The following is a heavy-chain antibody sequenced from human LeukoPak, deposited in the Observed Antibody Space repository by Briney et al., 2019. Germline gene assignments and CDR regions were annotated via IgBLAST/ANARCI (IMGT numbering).Heavy chain of an antibody. CDR2: ISSSGSTI. J-gene: IGHJ4*02. V-gene: IGHV3-11*04. D-gene: IGHD3-10*01. CDR1: GFTFSDYY. Sequence: GGSLRLSCAASGFTFSDYYMSWIRQAPGKGLEWVSYISSSGSTIYYADSVKGRFTISRDNAKNSLYLQMNSLRAEDTAVYYCARDAGITMVRGVIPDYWGQGTLVTVSS. CDR3: ARDAGITMVRGVIPDY.